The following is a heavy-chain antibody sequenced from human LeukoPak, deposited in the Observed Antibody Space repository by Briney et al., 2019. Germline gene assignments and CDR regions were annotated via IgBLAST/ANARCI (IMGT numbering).Heavy chain of an antibody. CDR3: AKARDSSGYYPFDY. Sequence: GESLRLSCAASGFTFSSYAMSWVRQAPGKGLEWVSAISAGGTSTYFADSVKGRFTLSRDNSKNTLYLQMNSLRAEDTAVYYCAKARDSSGYYPFDYWGQGTLVTVSS. J-gene: IGHJ4*02. V-gene: IGHV3-23*01. CDR2: ISAGGTST. D-gene: IGHD3-22*01. CDR1: GFTFSSYA.